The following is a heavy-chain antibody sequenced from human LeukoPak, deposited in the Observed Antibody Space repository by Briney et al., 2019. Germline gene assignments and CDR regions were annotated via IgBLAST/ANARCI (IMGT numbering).Heavy chain of an antibody. Sequence: SETLSLTCTVSGGSVSSGSYYWSWIRQPPGKGLEWIGYIYYSGSTNYNPSLKSRVTISVDTSKNQFSLKLSSVTAADTAVYHCARDAVVAARLKYYYYGMDVWGQGTTVTVSS. V-gene: IGHV4-61*01. CDR1: GGSVSSGSYY. D-gene: IGHD6-6*01. J-gene: IGHJ6*02. CDR2: IYYSGST. CDR3: ARDAVVAARLKYYYYGMDV.